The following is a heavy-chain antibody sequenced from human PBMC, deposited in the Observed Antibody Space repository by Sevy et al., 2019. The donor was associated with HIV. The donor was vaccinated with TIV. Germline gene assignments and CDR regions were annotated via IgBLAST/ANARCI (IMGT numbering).Heavy chain of an antibody. CDR3: ARGRYGGNDAFDF. D-gene: IGHD4-17*01. J-gene: IGHJ3*01. CDR1: GYTFTGYY. V-gene: IGHV1-2*04. CDR2: INPNSGGT. Sequence: ASVKVSCKASGYTFTGYYMHWVRQAPGQGLEWMGWINPNSGGTNYAQKFQGWVTMTRDTSISTAYMELSRLGYDDTAVYYCARGRYGGNDAFDFWGQGTMVTVSS.